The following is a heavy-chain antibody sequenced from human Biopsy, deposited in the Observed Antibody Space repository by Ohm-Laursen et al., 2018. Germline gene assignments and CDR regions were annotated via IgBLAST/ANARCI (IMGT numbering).Heavy chain of an antibody. Sequence: SVKVSCKASGYSFTSYYIHWVRQAPGQGLEWMGMINPSGSTTGYPQIFQGRVTMTRDTSKSTVYMELSSLRSADTAVYFCARNTGWYGDLYYFDYWGQGTLVTVSS. CDR1: GYSFTSYY. J-gene: IGHJ4*02. V-gene: IGHV1-46*01. CDR3: ARNTGWYGDLYYFDY. D-gene: IGHD6-19*01. CDR2: INPSGSTT.